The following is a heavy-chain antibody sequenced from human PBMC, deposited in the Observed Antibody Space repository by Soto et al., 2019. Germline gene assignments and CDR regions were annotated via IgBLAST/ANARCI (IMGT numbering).Heavy chain of an antibody. J-gene: IGHJ6*02. Sequence: QVQLVQSGAEVKKPGASVKVSCKASGYTFTSYYMHWVRQAPGQGLEWMGIINPSGGSTSYAQKCQGRVTMTRDTSTSTVYMELSSLRSEDTAVYYCARERVIAVAGRPMGYYYYGMDVWGQGTTVTVSS. CDR1: GYTFTSYY. V-gene: IGHV1-46*01. CDR2: INPSGGST. D-gene: IGHD6-19*01. CDR3: ARERVIAVAGRPMGYYYYGMDV.